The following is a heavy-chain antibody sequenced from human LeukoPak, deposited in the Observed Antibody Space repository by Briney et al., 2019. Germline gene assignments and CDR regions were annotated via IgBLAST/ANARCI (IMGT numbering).Heavy chain of an antibody. V-gene: IGHV4-39*01. J-gene: IGHJ4*02. CDR1: GGSTSSSSYY. D-gene: IGHD3-9*01. CDR3: ARHSLPFGPPTGQYYFDY. Sequence: PSETLSLTCTVSGGSTSSSSYYWGWVRQPPGKGLEWIGSIYYSGSTYYNPSLKSRVTISVDTSKNQFSLKLSSVTAADTAVYYCARHSLPFGPPTGQYYFDYWGQGTLVTVSS. CDR2: IYYSGST.